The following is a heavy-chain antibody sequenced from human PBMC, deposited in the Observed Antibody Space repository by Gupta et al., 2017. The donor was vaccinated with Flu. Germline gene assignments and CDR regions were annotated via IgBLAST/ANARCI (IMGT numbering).Heavy chain of an antibody. CDR3: ARGELEYCGGDCYSSWFDP. CDR2: IIPIFGTA. CDR1: GGTFSSYA. V-gene: IGHV1-69*01. Sequence: QVQLVQSGAEVKKPGSSLKVSCKAAGGTFSSYAISWVRQAPGQGLEWMGGIIPIFGTANYAQKFQGRVTITADESTSTAYMELSSLRSADTAVYYCARGELEYCGGDCYSSWFDPWGQGTLVTVSS. J-gene: IGHJ5*02. D-gene: IGHD2-21*02.